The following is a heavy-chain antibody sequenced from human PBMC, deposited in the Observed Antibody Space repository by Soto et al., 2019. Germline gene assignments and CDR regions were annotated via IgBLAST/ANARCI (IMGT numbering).Heavy chain of an antibody. CDR3: VGTVEIPYYNGMDV. Sequence: QVQLVQSGAEVKNPGSSVRVSCKASGGTLRSHAINWVRQAPGQGLEWMGGIIPIFGSPYYAQKFQGRVTITADESSITADMELSSLRSEDTAVYYCVGTVEIPYYNGMDVWGQGTTVTVSS. CDR1: GGTLRSHA. J-gene: IGHJ6*02. CDR2: IIPIFGSP. V-gene: IGHV1-69*01. D-gene: IGHD4-4*01.